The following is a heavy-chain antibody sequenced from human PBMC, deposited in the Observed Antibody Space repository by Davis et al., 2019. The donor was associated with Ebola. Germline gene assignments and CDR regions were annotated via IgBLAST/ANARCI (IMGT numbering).Heavy chain of an antibody. J-gene: IGHJ6*02. D-gene: IGHD3-10*01. CDR2: IKQDGSEK. CDR3: ARKRITMVRGVIIRLHQGMDV. CDR1: GFTFSSYA. V-gene: IGHV3-7*03. Sequence: PGGSLRLSCAASGFTFSSYAMSWVRQAPGKGLEWVANIKQDGSEKYYVDSVKGRFTISRDNAKNSLYLQMNSLRAEDTAVYYCARKRITMVRGVIIRLHQGMDVWGQGTTVTVSS.